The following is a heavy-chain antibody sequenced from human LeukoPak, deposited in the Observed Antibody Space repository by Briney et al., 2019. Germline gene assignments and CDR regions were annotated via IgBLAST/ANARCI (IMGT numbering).Heavy chain of an antibody. CDR1: GYTFTGYY. Sequence: ASVKVSCKASGYTFTGYYMHWVRQAPGQGLEWTGWINPNSDGTNYAQKFQGRVTMTRDTSISTAYTELSRLRSDDTAAYYCARDLIVVVPAATEGGYYYGMDVWGQGTTVTVSS. CDR2: INPNSDGT. J-gene: IGHJ6*02. V-gene: IGHV1-2*02. CDR3: ARDLIVVVPAATEGGYYYGMDV. D-gene: IGHD2-2*01.